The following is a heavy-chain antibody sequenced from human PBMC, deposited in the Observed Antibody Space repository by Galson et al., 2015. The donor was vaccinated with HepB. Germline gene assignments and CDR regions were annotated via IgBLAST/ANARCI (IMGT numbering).Heavy chain of an antibody. CDR3: ARVNWGGVWFDP. J-gene: IGHJ5*02. Sequence: SVKVSCKASGYIFTDYYLHWVRQAPGQGLEWMAWMNPESGDTKYAQKFQGRVTLTGDTSISTAYMDLRRLRSDDTAVYFRARVNWGGVWFDPWGQGTLVTVSS. V-gene: IGHV1-2*02. CDR2: MNPESGDT. CDR1: GYIFTDYY. D-gene: IGHD7-27*01.